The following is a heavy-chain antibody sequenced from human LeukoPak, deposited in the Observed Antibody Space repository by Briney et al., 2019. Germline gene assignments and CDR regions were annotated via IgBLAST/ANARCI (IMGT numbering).Heavy chain of an antibody. CDR2: IYSGGST. D-gene: IGHD1-26*01. J-gene: IGHJ5*02. V-gene: IGHV3-66*01. CDR3: AKEIVGATTT. Sequence: PGGSLRLSCAASGFTVSTNYMSWVRQAPGKGLEWLSLIYSGGSTYYADSVKGRFTISRDNSNNTVWLQMNSLRGKDTAVYYCAKEIVGATTTWGQGTLVTVSS. CDR1: GFTVSTNY.